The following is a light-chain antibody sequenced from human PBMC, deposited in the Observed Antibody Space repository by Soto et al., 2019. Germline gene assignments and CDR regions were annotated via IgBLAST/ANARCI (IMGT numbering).Light chain of an antibody. CDR3: NSYGSTNTLV. J-gene: IGLJ2*01. CDR2: DVT. CDR1: SSDVGGYNH. V-gene: IGLV2-14*03. Sequence: QSALTQPASVSGSPGQSITISCTGTSSDVGGYNHVSWYQQHPGKAPKLMIYDVTDRPSGVSNRFSGSKSGNTASLAISGLQAEDEADYYCNSYGSTNTLVFGGGTKVTVL.